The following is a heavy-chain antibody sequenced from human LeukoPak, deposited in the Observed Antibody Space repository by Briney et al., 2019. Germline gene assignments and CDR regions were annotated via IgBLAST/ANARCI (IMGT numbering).Heavy chain of an antibody. CDR2: IKEDGSEK. CDR3: AKVLVYYYYYMDV. Sequence: GGSLRLSCAASGFTFSSNWMSWVRQAPGKVLEWVANIKEDGSEKYYVDSVKGRFTISRDNAKNSLYLQMNSLRAEDTAVYYCAKVLVYYYYYMDVWGKGTTVTISS. V-gene: IGHV3-7*01. CDR1: GFTFSSNW. J-gene: IGHJ6*03.